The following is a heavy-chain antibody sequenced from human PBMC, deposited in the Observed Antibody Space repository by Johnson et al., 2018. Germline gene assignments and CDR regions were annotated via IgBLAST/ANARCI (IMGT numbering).Heavy chain of an antibody. J-gene: IGHJ3*01. CDR1: GFTFSNYG. Sequence: QVQLVQSGGGVVQPGRSLGLSCAASGFTFSNYGMHWVRQAPGKGLEWVAVISYDGSSQYYADSVKGRFTISRDNSKNPMYLQMNSLRVEDTAVYYCAKRRGTPSTLFDAFDVWGQGTMVTVSS. V-gene: IGHV3-30*18. CDR3: AKRRGTPSTLFDAFDV. CDR2: ISYDGSSQ. D-gene: IGHD3-16*01.